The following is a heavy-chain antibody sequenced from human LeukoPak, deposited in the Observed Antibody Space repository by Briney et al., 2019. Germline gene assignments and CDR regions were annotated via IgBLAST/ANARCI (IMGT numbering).Heavy chain of an antibody. Sequence: PSETLSLTCAVYGGSFSGYYWSWIRQPPGKRLEWIGEINHSGSTNYNPSLKSRVTISVDTSKNQFSLKLSSVTAADTAVYYCARGTDGITMVRGETDWFDPWGQGTLVTVSS. V-gene: IGHV4-34*01. CDR3: ARGTDGITMVRGETDWFDP. CDR1: GGSFSGYY. D-gene: IGHD3-10*01. J-gene: IGHJ5*02. CDR2: INHSGST.